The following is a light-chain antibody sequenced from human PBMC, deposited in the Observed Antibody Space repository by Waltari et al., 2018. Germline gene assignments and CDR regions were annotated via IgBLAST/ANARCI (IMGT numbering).Light chain of an antibody. V-gene: IGLV2-23*02. J-gene: IGLJ2*01. Sequence: QSALTQPASASGSPGQSITISCTGTTSDIGAYNLFSWYQQHPGKVPKLIIYEATKRASGMSDRFAGSKSGNTASLTISGLLAEDEDDDYCCSYSGTATFLLFGRGTKLTVL. CDR2: EAT. CDR3: CSYSGTATFLL. CDR1: TSDIGAYNL.